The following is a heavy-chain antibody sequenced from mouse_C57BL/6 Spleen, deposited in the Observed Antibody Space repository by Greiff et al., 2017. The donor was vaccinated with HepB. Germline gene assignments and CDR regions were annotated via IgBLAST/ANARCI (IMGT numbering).Heavy chain of an antibody. Sequence: DVQLQESGPGLVKPSQSLSLTCSVTGYSITSGYYWNWIRQFPGNKLEWMGYISYDGSNNYNPSLKNRISITRDTSKNQFFLKLNSVTTEDTATYYCARGAYYSNHWYFDVWGTGTTVTVSS. CDR3: ARGAYYSNHWYFDV. D-gene: IGHD2-5*01. V-gene: IGHV3-6*01. J-gene: IGHJ1*03. CDR1: GYSITSGYY. CDR2: ISYDGSN.